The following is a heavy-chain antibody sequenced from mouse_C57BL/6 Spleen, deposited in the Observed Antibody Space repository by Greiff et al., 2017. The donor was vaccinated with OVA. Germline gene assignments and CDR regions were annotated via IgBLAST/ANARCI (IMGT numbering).Heavy chain of an antibody. Sequence: QVHVKQSGPELVKPGASVKISCKASGYTFTDYYINWVKQRPGQGLEWIGWIFPGSGSTYYNEKFKGKATLTVDKSSSTAYMLLSSLTSEDSAVYFCARSPFPYYYAMDYWGQGTSVTVSS. J-gene: IGHJ4*01. CDR1: GYTFTDYY. V-gene: IGHV1-75*01. CDR2: IFPGSGST. CDR3: ARSPFPYYYAMDY.